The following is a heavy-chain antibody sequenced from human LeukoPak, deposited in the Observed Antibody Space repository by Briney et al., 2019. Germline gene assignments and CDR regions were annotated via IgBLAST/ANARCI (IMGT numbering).Heavy chain of an antibody. D-gene: IGHD6-13*01. Sequence: GGSLRLSCAASGFTFSSHAMSWVRQAPGKGLEWVSAISGSGGSTYYADSVKGRFTISRDNSKNTLYLQMNSLRAEDTAVYYCAKSGFEGSSWYFDYWGQGTLVTVSS. CDR2: ISGSGGST. V-gene: IGHV3-23*01. J-gene: IGHJ4*02. CDR1: GFTFSSHA. CDR3: AKSGFEGSSWYFDY.